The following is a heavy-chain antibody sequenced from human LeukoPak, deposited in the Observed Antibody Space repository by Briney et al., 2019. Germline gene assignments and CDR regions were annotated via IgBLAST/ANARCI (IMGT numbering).Heavy chain of an antibody. CDR2: ISISGTKT. CDR3: ANEIRPNDY. D-gene: IGHD4-17*01. Sequence: GGSLRLSCAASEFDFSTHAMTWVRQAPGKGLEWVSAISISGTKTYYADSVKGRFTISRDNSKNTLYLQMYSLRAEDTAVYYCANEIRPNDYWGQGTLVSVSS. CDR1: EFDFSTHA. V-gene: IGHV3-23*01. J-gene: IGHJ4*02.